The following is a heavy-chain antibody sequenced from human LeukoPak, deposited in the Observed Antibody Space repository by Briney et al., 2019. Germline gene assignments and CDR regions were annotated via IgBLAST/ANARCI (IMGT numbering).Heavy chain of an antibody. V-gene: IGHV3-30*02. CDR1: GFTFSSYG. Sequence: GGSLRLSCAASGFTFSSYGMHWVRQAPGKGLEWVAFIRYDGSNKYYADSVKGRFTISRDNSKNTLYLQMNSLRAEDTAVYYCAKDPLERPSGYFDLWGRGTLVTVSS. D-gene: IGHD1-1*01. CDR2: IRYDGSNK. CDR3: AKDPLERPSGYFDL. J-gene: IGHJ2*01.